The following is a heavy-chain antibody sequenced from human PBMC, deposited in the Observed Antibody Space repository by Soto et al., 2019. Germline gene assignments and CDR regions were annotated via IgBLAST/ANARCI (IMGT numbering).Heavy chain of an antibody. Sequence: PSETLSLTCTVSGGSISSYYWSWIRQPPGKGLEWIGYIYYSGSTNYNPSLKSRVTISVDTSKNQFSLKLSSVTAADTAVYYCASPGGEVRYFDWLSRPYYYYYGMDVWGHGTTVTVSS. D-gene: IGHD3-9*01. CDR3: ASPGGEVRYFDWLSRPYYYYYGMDV. V-gene: IGHV4-59*08. J-gene: IGHJ6*02. CDR1: GGSISSYY. CDR2: IYYSGST.